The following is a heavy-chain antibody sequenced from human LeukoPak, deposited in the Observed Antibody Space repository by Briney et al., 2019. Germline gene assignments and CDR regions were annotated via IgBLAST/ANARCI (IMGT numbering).Heavy chain of an antibody. CDR3: ATDQRGAGLGFVYGSGSFNGLDV. Sequence: ASVKVSCKVTGYTLTELSMHWVRQAPGKGLEWMGGFDPEDGETIYAQKFQGRVTMTEDTSTDTGYMELSSLRSEDTAVYYCATDQRGAGLGFVYGSGSFNGLDVWGQGTTVTVSS. V-gene: IGHV1-24*01. J-gene: IGHJ6*02. D-gene: IGHD3-10*01. CDR2: FDPEDGET. CDR1: GYTLTELS.